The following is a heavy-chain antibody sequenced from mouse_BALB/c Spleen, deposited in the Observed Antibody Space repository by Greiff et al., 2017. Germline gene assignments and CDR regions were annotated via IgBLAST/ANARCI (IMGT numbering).Heavy chain of an antibody. CDR3: TRGTIFAY. CDR2: IYPSDSYT. V-gene: IGHV1-69*02. CDR1: GYTFTSYW. Sequence: QVQLQQPGAELVRPGASVKLSCKASGYTFTSYWINWVKQRPGQGLEWIGNIYPSDSYTNYNQKFKDKATLTVDKSSSTAYMQLSSPTSEDSAVYCCTRGTIFAYWGQGTLVTVSA. J-gene: IGHJ3*01. D-gene: IGHD1-1*02.